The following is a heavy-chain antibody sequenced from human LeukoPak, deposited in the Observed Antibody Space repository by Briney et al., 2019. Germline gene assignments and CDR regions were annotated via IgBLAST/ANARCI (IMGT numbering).Heavy chain of an antibody. V-gene: IGHV4-61*08. CDR1: GGSISSGDYY. CDR2: IYYSGST. Sequence: SETLSLTCTVSGGSISSGDYYWSWIRQPPGKGLEWIGYIYYSGSTNYNPSLKSRVTISVDTSKNQFSLKLSSVTAADTAVYYCARDGTYYYDSSGYAFDIWGQGTMVTVSS. D-gene: IGHD3-22*01. CDR3: ARDGTYYYDSSGYAFDI. J-gene: IGHJ3*02.